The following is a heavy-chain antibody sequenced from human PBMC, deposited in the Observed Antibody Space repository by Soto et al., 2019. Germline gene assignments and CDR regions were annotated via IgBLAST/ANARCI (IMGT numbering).Heavy chain of an antibody. CDR2: LGGNGFTT. V-gene: IGHV3-23*01. CDR1: GFTFGSYA. CDR3: AKALRPSLNFCYYMDV. Sequence: EVQLLESGGGLVQPGGSLRLSCVVSGFTFGSYAMSWVRQAPEKGPEWVAILGGNGFTTYYADSVKGRFTISGDKSKTTLFLQMNSLRAADTSVYYCAKALRPSLNFCYYMDVWGRGTSVTVSS. D-gene: IGHD2-2*01. J-gene: IGHJ6*03.